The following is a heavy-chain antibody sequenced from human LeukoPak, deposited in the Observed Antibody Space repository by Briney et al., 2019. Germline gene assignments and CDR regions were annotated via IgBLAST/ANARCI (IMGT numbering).Heavy chain of an antibody. CDR1: GFTFSSYA. CDR2: ISYDGSNK. CDR3: ARGRLRSGSYFNY. D-gene: IGHD1-26*01. Sequence: PGRSLRLSCAASGFTFSSYAMHWVRQAPGKGLEWVAVISYDGSNKYYADSVKGRFTISRDNSKNTLYLQMNSLRAEDTAVYYCARGRLRSGSYFNYWGQGTLVTVSS. J-gene: IGHJ4*02. V-gene: IGHV3-30-3*01.